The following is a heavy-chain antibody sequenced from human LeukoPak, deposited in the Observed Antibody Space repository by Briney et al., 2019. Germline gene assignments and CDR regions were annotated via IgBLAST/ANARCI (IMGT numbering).Heavy chain of an antibody. V-gene: IGHV3-21*01. J-gene: IGHJ4*02. Sequence: GGSLRLSCAASGFTLSSYSMNWVRQAPGKGLEWVSSISSSSSYIYYADSVKGRFTISRDNAKNSLYLQMNSLRAEDTAVYYCARDGSGSYYIDYWGQGTLVIVSS. CDR3: ARDGSGSYYIDY. CDR2: ISSSSSYI. CDR1: GFTLSSYS. D-gene: IGHD1-26*01.